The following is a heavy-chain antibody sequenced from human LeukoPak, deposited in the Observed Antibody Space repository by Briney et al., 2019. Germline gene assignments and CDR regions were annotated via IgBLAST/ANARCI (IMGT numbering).Heavy chain of an antibody. D-gene: IGHD3-16*01. CDR1: GFTFTGYA. V-gene: IGHV3-30*04. J-gene: IGHJ4*02. CDR2: ISSDGSNK. CDR3: ARTPSGYVWPCVAY. Sequence: PGGSLRLSCAASGFTFTGYAMLWVRQAPGKGLEWVAVISSDGSNKYYADSVRGRFTISRVNSKNTVDLQMNSLRAEDTALYYCARTPSGYVWPCVAYWGQGPLLTVS.